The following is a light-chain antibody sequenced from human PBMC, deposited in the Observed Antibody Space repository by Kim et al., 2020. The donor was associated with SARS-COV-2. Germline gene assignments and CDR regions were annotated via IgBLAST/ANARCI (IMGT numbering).Light chain of an antibody. CDR2: QAS. CDR1: QSIDIW. Sequence: SAALGNRSTIPCRASQSIDIWLAWYQQVPGKAPKLLIYQASSLESDVPSRFSGSGSGTEFTLTISSLQPDDFATYYCQQYRSHWTFGQGTKVDIK. J-gene: IGKJ1*01. CDR3: QQYRSHWT. V-gene: IGKV1-5*03.